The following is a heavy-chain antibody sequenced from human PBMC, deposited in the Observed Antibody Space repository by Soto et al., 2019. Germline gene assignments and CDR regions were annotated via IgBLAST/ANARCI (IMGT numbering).Heavy chain of an antibody. CDR2: ISVSGGGT. CDR1: GFAFSSYA. D-gene: IGHD1-1*01. J-gene: IGHJ4*02. Sequence: QPWGSRRLSCAASGFAFSSYAMSWVRQAPGKGLEWVSSISVSGGGTYYADSVKGRFTFSRDNSKNTLYLQMNSLRAEDTAVYYCAKFGMATTKRRPPGYIDYWAQGALVALSA. CDR3: AKFGMATTKRRPPGYIDY. V-gene: IGHV3-23*01.